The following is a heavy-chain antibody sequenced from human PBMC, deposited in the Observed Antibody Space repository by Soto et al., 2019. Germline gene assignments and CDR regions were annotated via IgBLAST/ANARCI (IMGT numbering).Heavy chain of an antibody. CDR2: ILPISGAA. D-gene: IGHD3-16*01. V-gene: IGHV1-69*06. CDR3: STDQLTLDALDM. CDR1: AGTFSTYSA. J-gene: IGHJ3*02. Sequence: VSCEASAGTFSTYSAISWVRQAPEQGLEWMAGILPISGAAHSPQKVKGRVTITADKSTDTAYMELRIHRAEDMAVHYDSTDQLTLDALDMWGQGTLVTVSS.